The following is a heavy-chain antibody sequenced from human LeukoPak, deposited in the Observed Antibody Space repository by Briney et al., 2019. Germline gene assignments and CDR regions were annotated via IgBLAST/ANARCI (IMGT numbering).Heavy chain of an antibody. Sequence: SGGSLTLSCAASGFTFSSYSMNWVRQAQGKGLEWVSYISSSSSTIYYADSVKGRFTISRDNAKNSLYLQMNSLRAEDTAVYYCAREFRQEPYCSSTSCYPNLFDPWGQGTLVTVSS. V-gene: IGHV3-48*01. D-gene: IGHD2-2*01. CDR1: GFTFSSYS. J-gene: IGHJ5*02. CDR3: AREFRQEPYCSSTSCYPNLFDP. CDR2: ISSSSSTI.